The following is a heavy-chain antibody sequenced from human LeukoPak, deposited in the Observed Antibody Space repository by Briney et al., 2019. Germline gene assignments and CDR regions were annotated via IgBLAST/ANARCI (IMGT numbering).Heavy chain of an antibody. J-gene: IGHJ5*02. V-gene: IGHV1-2*02. CDR2: INPNSGGT. CDR1: GYTFTSYY. D-gene: IGHD3-10*01. CDR3: ARPRLWFGEGSWFDP. Sequence: ASVKVSCKASGYTFTSYYMHWVRQAPGQGLEWMGWINPNSGGTNYAQKFQGRVTMTRDTSISAAYMELSRLRSDDTAVYYCARPRLWFGEGSWFDPWGQGTLVTVSS.